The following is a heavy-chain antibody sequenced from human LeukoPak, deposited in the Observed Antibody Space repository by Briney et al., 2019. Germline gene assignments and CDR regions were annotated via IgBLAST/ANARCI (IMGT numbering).Heavy chain of an antibody. CDR3: ARTTITDHYYDSSGYSDY. CDR2: ISAYNGNT. D-gene: IGHD3-22*01. J-gene: IGHJ4*02. V-gene: IGHV1-18*01. CDR1: GYTFTSYG. Sequence: ASVKVSCKASGYTFTSYGISWVRQAPGQGLEWRGWISAYNGNTNYAQKLQGRVTMTTDTSTSTAYMELRSLRSDGTAVYYCARTTITDHYYDSSGYSDYWGQGTLVTVSS.